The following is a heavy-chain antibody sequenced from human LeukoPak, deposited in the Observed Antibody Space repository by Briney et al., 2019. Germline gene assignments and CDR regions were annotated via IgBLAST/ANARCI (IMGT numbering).Heavy chain of an antibody. CDR2: ISPSGPDT. J-gene: IGHJ4*02. CDR3: AKRGGYETMAAFDY. Sequence: GGSLRLSCAASGFTFNSYAMSWVRQAPGKGLEWVSAISPSGPDTYYADSVKGRFAISRDNSKNTLYLQMSSLRAEDSAVYYCAKRGGYETMAAFDYWGQGTLVTVSS. CDR1: GFTFNSYA. D-gene: IGHD3-10*01. V-gene: IGHV3-23*01.